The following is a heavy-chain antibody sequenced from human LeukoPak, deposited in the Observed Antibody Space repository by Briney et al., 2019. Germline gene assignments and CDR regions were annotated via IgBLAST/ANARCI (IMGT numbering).Heavy chain of an antibody. CDR1: GGSISSYY. V-gene: IGHV4-59*01. Sequence: SETLSLTCTVSGGSISSYYWSWIRQPPGKGLEWIGYIYYSGSTNYNPSLKSRVTISVDTSKNQFSLKLSSVTAADTAVYYCARGRLQPPYYFDYWGQGTLVTVSS. J-gene: IGHJ4*02. CDR2: IYYSGST. CDR3: ARGRLQPPYYFDY. D-gene: IGHD5-24*01.